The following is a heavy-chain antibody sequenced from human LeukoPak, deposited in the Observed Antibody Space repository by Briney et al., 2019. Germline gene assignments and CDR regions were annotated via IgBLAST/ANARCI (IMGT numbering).Heavy chain of an antibody. V-gene: IGHV4-39*01. CDR2: ISYSGTT. CDR3: ARHVGIVVVPALNGGYNWFDP. CDR1: SVSISSSPYY. J-gene: IGHJ5*02. D-gene: IGHD2-2*03. Sequence: SETLSLTCTVSSVSISSSPYYWGWIRQSPGKGLEWIGSISYSGTTYYNPSLKSRVTISVDTSKNQFSLKLSSVTAADTAVYYCARHVGIVVVPALNGGYNWFDPWGQGTLVTVSS.